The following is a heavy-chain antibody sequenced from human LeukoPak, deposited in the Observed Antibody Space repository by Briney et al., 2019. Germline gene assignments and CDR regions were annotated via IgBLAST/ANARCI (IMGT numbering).Heavy chain of an antibody. CDR1: GFALSSYA. D-gene: IGHD3-10*01. Sequence: PGGSLRLSCAASGFALSSYAMHWVRQATGKGLEWVSAIGTAGDTYYPGSVRGRFTISRENAKNSLYLQMNSLRAGDTAVYYCARAYRGYYGSGSYYNDAFDIWGQGTMVTVSS. V-gene: IGHV3-13*04. CDR2: IGTAGDT. J-gene: IGHJ3*02. CDR3: ARAYRGYYGSGSYYNDAFDI.